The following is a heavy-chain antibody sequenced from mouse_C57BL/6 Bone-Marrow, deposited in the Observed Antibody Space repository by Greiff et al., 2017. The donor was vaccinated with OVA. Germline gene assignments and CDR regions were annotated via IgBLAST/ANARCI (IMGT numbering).Heavy chain of an antibody. J-gene: IGHJ1*03. CDR1: GYSFPDYN. CDR3: AFYYGSSYRYFDV. D-gene: IGHD1-1*01. Sequence: SGYSFPDYNLNWVTQSNGKSLEWIGVINPNYGTTSYNQKFKGKATLTVDQSSSTAYMQLNSLTSEDSAVYYCAFYYGSSYRYFDVWGTGTTVTVSS. V-gene: IGHV1-39*01. CDR2: INPNYGTT.